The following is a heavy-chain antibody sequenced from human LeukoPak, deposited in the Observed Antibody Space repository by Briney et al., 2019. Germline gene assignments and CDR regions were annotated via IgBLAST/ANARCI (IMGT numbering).Heavy chain of an antibody. Sequence: GGSPRLSCAASAFPFSSYAMSWVRQAPGKGLEWVSAISAGADSTYYADSVQGRFTISRDNSKNTLYLQMSGLRAEDTAVYFCARGAYGDYDSGGEGTLVTVSS. V-gene: IGHV3-23*01. J-gene: IGHJ5*01. CDR1: AFPFSSYA. CDR3: ARGAYGDYDS. CDR2: ISAGADST. D-gene: IGHD4-17*01.